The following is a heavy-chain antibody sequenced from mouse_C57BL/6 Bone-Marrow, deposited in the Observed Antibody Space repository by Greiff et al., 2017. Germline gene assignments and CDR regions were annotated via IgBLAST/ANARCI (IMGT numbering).Heavy chain of an antibody. J-gene: IGHJ4*01. Sequence: VKLMESGPGLVQPSQSLSITCTVSGFSLTSYGVHWVRQSPGKGLEWLGVIWSGGSTDYNAAFISRLSIRKDNSKSQVFFKMNSLQADDTAIYYCASPLTTNYAMDYWGQGTSVTVSS. CDR3: ASPLTTNYAMDY. CDR2: IWSGGST. D-gene: IGHD2-12*01. CDR1: GFSLTSYG. V-gene: IGHV2-2*01.